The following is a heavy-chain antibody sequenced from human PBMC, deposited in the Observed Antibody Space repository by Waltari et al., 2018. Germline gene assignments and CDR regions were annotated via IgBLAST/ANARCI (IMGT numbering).Heavy chain of an antibody. D-gene: IGHD1-26*01. CDR1: GGSISSSSYY. V-gene: IGHV4-39*01. Sequence: QLQLQESGPGLVKPSETLSLTCTVSGGSISSSSYYWGWIRQPPGKGLEWIGSIYYSGSTDDNPSLKSRVTISVDTSKNQFSLKLSSVTAADTAVYYCARRFLGATDTFDIWGQGTMVTVSS. CDR3: ARRFLGATDTFDI. J-gene: IGHJ3*02. CDR2: IYYSGST.